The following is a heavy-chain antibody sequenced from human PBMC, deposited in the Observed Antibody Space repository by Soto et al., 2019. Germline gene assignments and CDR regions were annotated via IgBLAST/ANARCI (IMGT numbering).Heavy chain of an antibody. Sequence: QVQLVQSGAEVKKPGSSVKVSCKASGGTFSSYAISWVRQAPGQGLEWMGGIIPIFGTANYAQKFQGRVTITADKSTSTAYMELSILRSEDTAVYYCARCPSFRIAVSTYFDYWGQGTLVTVSS. J-gene: IGHJ4*02. CDR3: ARCPSFRIAVSTYFDY. CDR2: IIPIFGTA. CDR1: GGTFSSYA. V-gene: IGHV1-69*06. D-gene: IGHD6-19*01.